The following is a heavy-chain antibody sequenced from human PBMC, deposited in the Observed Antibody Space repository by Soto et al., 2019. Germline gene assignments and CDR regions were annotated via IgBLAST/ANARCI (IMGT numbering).Heavy chain of an antibody. CDR2: IIPYNGNT. CDR3: ARELVTTIFGKSSAYFGMDV. CDR1: GYTFTSYG. J-gene: IGHJ6*02. V-gene: IGHV1-18*01. D-gene: IGHD5-12*01. Sequence: QVQLVQSGAEVKKPGASVKVSCKASGYTFTSYGISWVRQAPGQGLEWMGWIIPYNGNTKYAPKLQGRVTMTTDTSTXTXYXXLRSLRSDDTAVYYCARELVTTIFGKSSAYFGMDVWGQGTTVTVSS.